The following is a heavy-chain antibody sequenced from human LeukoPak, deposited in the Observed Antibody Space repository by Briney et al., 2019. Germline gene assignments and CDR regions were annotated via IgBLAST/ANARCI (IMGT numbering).Heavy chain of an antibody. CDR1: GYTFTNYA. D-gene: IGHD6-19*01. J-gene: IGHJ4*02. CDR3: AREVGSSGWSYYFDY. V-gene: IGHV7-4-1*02. CDR2: INTNTGNP. Sequence: ASVKVSCKASGYTFTNYAMNWVRQACGQGLEWMGRINTNTGNPTYAQGFTGRFVFSLDTSVSTAYLQISSLKAEDTAVYYCAREVGSSGWSYYFDYWGQGTLVTVSS.